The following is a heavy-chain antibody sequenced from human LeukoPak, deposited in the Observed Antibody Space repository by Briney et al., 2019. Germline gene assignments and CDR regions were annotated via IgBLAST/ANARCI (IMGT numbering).Heavy chain of an antibody. V-gene: IGHV3-23*01. CDR2: ISGSGEST. CDR3: ARSGLSRFGF. J-gene: IGHJ4*02. D-gene: IGHD2/OR15-2a*01. CDR1: GFTFSSYA. Sequence: HTGGSLRLSCAASGFTFSSYAMHWVRQAPGKGLEWVSSISGSGESTYYADSVKGRFTISRDNSRNTLYLQMNSLRAEDTAVYYCARSGLSRFGFWGQGTLVTVSS.